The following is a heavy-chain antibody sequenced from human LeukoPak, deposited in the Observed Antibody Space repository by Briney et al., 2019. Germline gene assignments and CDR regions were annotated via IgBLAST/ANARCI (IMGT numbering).Heavy chain of an antibody. V-gene: IGHV3-74*01. CDR1: GFTFSSYW. CDR2: INSDGSST. D-gene: IGHD6-13*01. J-gene: IGHJ4*02. CDR3: ARVSRCPAWGSSSCLDY. Sequence: GGSLRLSCSASGFTFSSYWMHWVRQAPGKGLVWVSRINSDGSSTSYADSVKGRFTISRDNAKNTLYLQMNSLRAEDTAVYYCARVSRCPAWGSSSCLDYWGQGTLVTVSS.